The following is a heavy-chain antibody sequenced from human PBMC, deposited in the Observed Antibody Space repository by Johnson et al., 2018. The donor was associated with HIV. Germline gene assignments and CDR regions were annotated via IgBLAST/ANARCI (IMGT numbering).Heavy chain of an antibody. CDR3: AKAQWRMLDDSFDI. Sequence: VQFVESGGGVVQPGRSLRLSCAASGFTFSSYAMHWVRQAPGKGLEWVSGINWNGGSTGYADSVKGRFTISRDNAKNSLYLQMNSLRAEDTALYYCAKAQWRMLDDSFDIWGLGTMVTVSS. CDR1: GFTFSSYA. D-gene: IGHD2/OR15-2a*01. J-gene: IGHJ3*02. V-gene: IGHV3-9*01. CDR2: INWNGGST.